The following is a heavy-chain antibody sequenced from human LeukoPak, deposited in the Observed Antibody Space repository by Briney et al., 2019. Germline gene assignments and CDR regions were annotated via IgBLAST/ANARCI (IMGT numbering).Heavy chain of an antibody. V-gene: IGHV3-30*03. CDR1: GFTVSSNY. D-gene: IGHD4-17*01. CDR3: ARDGRRTTVTYFDY. CDR2: ISYDGSNK. J-gene: IGHJ4*02. Sequence: QTGGSLRLSCAASGFTVSSNYMSWVRQAPGKGLEWVAVISYDGSNKYYADSVKGRFTISRDNSKNTLYLQMNSLRAEDTAVYYCARDGRRTTVTYFDYWGQGTLVTVSA.